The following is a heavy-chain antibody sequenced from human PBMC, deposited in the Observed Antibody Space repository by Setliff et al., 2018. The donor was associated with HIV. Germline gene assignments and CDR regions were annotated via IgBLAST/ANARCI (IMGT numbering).Heavy chain of an antibody. D-gene: IGHD3-16*01. Sequence: SQTLSLTCAISGDSVSSNTAAWNWIRQSPSRGLEWLGRTYHRSKWSNDYAVSVKSRITINPDTSKNQFSLQLNSVTPEDTAVYLCARGGDWDYNYYMDVWDKGTTVTVSS. CDR2: TYHRSKWSN. J-gene: IGHJ6*03. V-gene: IGHV6-1*01. CDR3: ARGGDWDYNYYMDV. CDR1: GDSVSSNTAA.